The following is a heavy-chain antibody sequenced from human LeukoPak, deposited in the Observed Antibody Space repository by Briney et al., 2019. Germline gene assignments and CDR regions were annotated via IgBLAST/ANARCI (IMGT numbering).Heavy chain of an antibody. V-gene: IGHV4-39*01. J-gene: IGHJ4*02. Sequence: SETLSLTCTVSGGSISSGGYYWSWIRQHPGKGLEWIGSIYYSGSTYYNPSLNSRVTISVDTSKNQFSLKLSSVTAADTAVYYCARLGWWDSWGQGTLVTVSS. D-gene: IGHD2-15*01. CDR3: ARLGWWDS. CDR1: GGSISSGGYY. CDR2: IYYSGST.